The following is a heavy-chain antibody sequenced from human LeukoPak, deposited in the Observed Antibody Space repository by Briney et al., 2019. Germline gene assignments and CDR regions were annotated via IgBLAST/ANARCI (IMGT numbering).Heavy chain of an antibody. CDR3: AKQSLYDSSGHFHY. V-gene: IGHV3-23*01. J-gene: IGHJ4*02. CDR1: GFTFSSYA. D-gene: IGHD3-22*01. CDR2: ITGSGGYT. Sequence: PGGSLRLSCAASGFTFSSYAMTWVHQAPGKGLEWVSTITGSGGYTYYADSVKGRFTISRDNSKNTLFLRMNSLRAEDTAVYFCAKQSLYDSSGHFHYWGQGTLVTVSS.